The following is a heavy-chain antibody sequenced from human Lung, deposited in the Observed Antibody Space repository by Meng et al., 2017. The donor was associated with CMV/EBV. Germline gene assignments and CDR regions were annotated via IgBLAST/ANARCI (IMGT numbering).Heavy chain of an antibody. D-gene: IGHD6-13*01. Sequence: ASXXVSXKASGYPFTIYYMHWVRQAPGQGLEWMGIINPSAGGTSYAQKFRGRLTMTRDTSTSTVYMELSSLRSADTAVYYCARDRGYANSWYEADYWGQGTLVTVSS. J-gene: IGHJ4*02. CDR1: GYPFTIYY. V-gene: IGHV1-46*01. CDR2: INPSAGGT. CDR3: ARDRGYANSWYEADY.